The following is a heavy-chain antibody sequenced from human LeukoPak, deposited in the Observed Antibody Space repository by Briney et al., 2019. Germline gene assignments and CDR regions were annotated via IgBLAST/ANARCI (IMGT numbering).Heavy chain of an antibody. Sequence: GASVKVYCKASGYTFTGYYMHWVRQAPGQGLEWMGWINPNSGGTNYAQKFQGRVTMTRDTSISTAYMELSRLRSDDTAVYYCARAEWYCSSTSCYTAYYYYYMDVWGKGTTVTVSS. J-gene: IGHJ6*03. CDR2: INPNSGGT. D-gene: IGHD2-2*02. V-gene: IGHV1-2*02. CDR1: GYTFTGYY. CDR3: ARAEWYCSSTSCYTAYYYYYMDV.